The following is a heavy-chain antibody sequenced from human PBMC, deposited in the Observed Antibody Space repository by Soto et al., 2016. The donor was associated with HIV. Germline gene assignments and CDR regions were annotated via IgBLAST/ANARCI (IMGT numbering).Heavy chain of an antibody. CDR2: INHSGRT. CDR1: GGSFSGFY. V-gene: IGHV4-34*02. D-gene: IGHD3-9*01. Sequence: QVQLQQWGAGLLKPSETLSLTCAVYGGSFSGFYWTWIRQSPGKGLEWIGEINHSGRTECNSSLKSRVTISVDASKNQFSLKLASVTAADTAMYYCARLKAAYYLTGYQKSWYFDFWGRGHSGRCLL. CDR3: ARLKAAYYLTGYQKSWYFDF. J-gene: IGHJ2*01.